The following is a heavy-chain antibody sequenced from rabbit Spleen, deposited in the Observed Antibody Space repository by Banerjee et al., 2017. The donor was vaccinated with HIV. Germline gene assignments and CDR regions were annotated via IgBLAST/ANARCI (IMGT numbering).Heavy chain of an antibody. V-gene: IGHV1S40*01. Sequence: QSLEESGGDLVKPGASLTLTCTASGFSFSGSHNMCWVRQAPGKGLEWIACIYTGDGGYTYYASWAKGRFTISKTSSTTVALQMTRLTAADTATYFCARDTSSSFSSYGMDLWGPGTLVTVS. D-gene: IGHD1-1*01. CDR1: GFSFSGSHN. CDR3: ARDTSSSFSSYGMDL. J-gene: IGHJ6*01. CDR2: IYTGDGGYT.